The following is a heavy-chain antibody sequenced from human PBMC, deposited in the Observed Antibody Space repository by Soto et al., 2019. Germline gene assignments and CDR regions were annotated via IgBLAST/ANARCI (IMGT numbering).Heavy chain of an antibody. J-gene: IGHJ4*02. CDR1: GFVFKDSS. Sequence: GGSLRLSCAASGFVFKDSSIHWVRQASGKGLEWVGRIRDRAYNYAAAYAASVEGRFTISRDDSDNTAYLHMSSLKTEDTAIYYCTRLISAAQVYWGQGTLVTVSS. CDR2: IRDRAYNYAA. V-gene: IGHV3-73*01. D-gene: IGHD3-10*01. CDR3: TRLISAAQVY.